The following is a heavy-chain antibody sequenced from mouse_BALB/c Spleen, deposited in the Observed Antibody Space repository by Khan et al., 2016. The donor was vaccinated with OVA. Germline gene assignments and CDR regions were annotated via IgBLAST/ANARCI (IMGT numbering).Heavy chain of an antibody. CDR3: ARSVTITTVVATDFDY. CDR2: ISYSGRT. Sequence: EVQLVESGPGLVKPSQSLSLTCTVTGYSITSDYAWNWIRQFPGNKLEWMCYISYSGRTSYNPSLTSRISITRDTSKNQFFLQLNSVTTEDTATDYCARSVTITTVVATDFDYWGQGTTLTVSS. V-gene: IGHV3-2*02. J-gene: IGHJ2*01. D-gene: IGHD1-1*01. CDR1: GYSITSDYA.